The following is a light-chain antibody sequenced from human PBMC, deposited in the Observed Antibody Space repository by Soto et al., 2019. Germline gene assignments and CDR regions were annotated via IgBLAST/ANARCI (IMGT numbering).Light chain of an antibody. CDR3: QVWDRSVV. V-gene: IGLV3-9*01. J-gene: IGLJ2*01. Sequence: SYELTQPLSVSVALGQTARITCGGNNIGNKNVHGYQQKPGQAPVLVIYRDSNRPSGIPERFSGSNSGNTATLTISRAQAGEEADYYCQVWDRSVVFCGGTKLTVL. CDR2: RDS. CDR1: NIGNKN.